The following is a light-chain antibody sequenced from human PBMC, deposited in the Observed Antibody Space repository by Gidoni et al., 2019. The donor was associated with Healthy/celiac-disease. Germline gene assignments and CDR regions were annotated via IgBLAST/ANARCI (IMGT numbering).Light chain of an antibody. CDR1: QSISSY. V-gene: IGKV1-39*01. J-gene: IGKJ2*01. CDR2: AAS. CDR3: QQSYSTPRGYT. Sequence: DIQLTQSPSSLSASVGDRVTIPFRASQSISSYLNWYQQKPGKAPKLLIYAASSLQSGVPSRFSGSGSGTDFTLTISSLQPEDFATYYCQQSYSTPRGYTFXQXTKLEIK.